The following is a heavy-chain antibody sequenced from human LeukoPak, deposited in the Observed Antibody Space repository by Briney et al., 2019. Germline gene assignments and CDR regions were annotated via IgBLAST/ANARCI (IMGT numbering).Heavy chain of an antibody. J-gene: IGHJ4*02. V-gene: IGHV3-7*01. D-gene: IGHD4-17*01. CDR1: GFTFSIYW. Sequence: GGSLRLSCAASGFTFSIYWLSWVRQPPGKGLEWVANIQQDGSEKNYVDSVKGRFTISRDNGKNSLYLQMNSLRAEDTAVYYCAGPHLDHGDLFDYWGQGTLVTVSS. CDR3: AGPHLDHGDLFDY. CDR2: IQQDGSEK.